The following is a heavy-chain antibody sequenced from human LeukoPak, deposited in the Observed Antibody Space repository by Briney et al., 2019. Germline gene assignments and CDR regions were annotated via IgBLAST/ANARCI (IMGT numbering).Heavy chain of an antibody. D-gene: IGHD3-9*01. Sequence: GASLRLSCVASGFTFSNYATSWVRQAPGKGLEWVSAITGSGTNTYYADSVKGRFTISRDNSKNTVFLQINSLRHEDTAIYYCVIWGDYDVLTGYYVPDYWGQGTLVTVSS. CDR2: ITGSGTNT. CDR3: VIWGDYDVLTGYYVPDY. J-gene: IGHJ4*02. V-gene: IGHV3-23*01. CDR1: GFTFSNYA.